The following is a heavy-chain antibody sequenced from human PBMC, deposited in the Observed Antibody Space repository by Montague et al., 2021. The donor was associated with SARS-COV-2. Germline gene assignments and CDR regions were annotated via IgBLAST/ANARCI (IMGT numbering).Heavy chain of an antibody. J-gene: IGHJ6*02. CDR3: AKEVATAGPWYYGLDV. V-gene: IGHV3-23*01. CDR2: IDGNGGGI. CDR1: GFTFSRQG. D-gene: IGHD6-13*01. Sequence: SLRISCAASGFTFSRQGMDWVRQAPGKGLEWVSVIDGNGGGIFYADSVKGRFTISRDNSKNTLYLQLNSLRGDDTAVYYCAKEVATAGPWYYGLDVWGQGTTVTVSS.